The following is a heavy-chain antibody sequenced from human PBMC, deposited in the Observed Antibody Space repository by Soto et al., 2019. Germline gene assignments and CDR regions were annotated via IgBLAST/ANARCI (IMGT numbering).Heavy chain of an antibody. CDR1: GFTFSSYA. D-gene: IGHD6-13*01. CDR2: ISSNGGST. J-gene: IGHJ4*02. Sequence: PGGSLRLSCSASGFTFSSYAMHWVRQAPGKGLEYVSAISSNGGSTYYADSVKGRFTISRDNSKNTLYLQMSSLRAEDTAVYYCVKALVTIAAAGIFDYWGQGTLVTVS. CDR3: VKALVTIAAAGIFDY. V-gene: IGHV3-64D*06.